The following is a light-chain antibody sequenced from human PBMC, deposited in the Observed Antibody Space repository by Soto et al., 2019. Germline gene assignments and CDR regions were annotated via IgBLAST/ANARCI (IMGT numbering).Light chain of an antibody. CDR3: QQYYSYPIT. V-gene: IGKV1-8*01. Sequence: IRMTQSPSSFSASTGDRVTITCRASQGIISYLAWYQQKPGKAPKLLIYAASTLQSGVPSRFSGSGSGTDFTLTISCLQSEDFATYYCQQYYSYPITFGQGTRLEIK. CDR2: AAS. CDR1: QGIISY. J-gene: IGKJ5*01.